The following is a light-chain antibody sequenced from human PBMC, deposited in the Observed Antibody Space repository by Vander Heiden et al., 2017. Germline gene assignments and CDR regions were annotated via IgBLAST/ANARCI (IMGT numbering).Light chain of an antibody. CDR1: SSNIGRNT. V-gene: IGLV1-44*01. CDR3: AAWDDSLTGWV. J-gene: IGLJ3*02. Sequence: QSVLTQPPSASGTPGQRVTISCSGSSSNIGRNTVNWYQQLPGTAPKVLIYDNNQRPSGIPERFSGSKSGTSASLAISGLQSEDEADYYCAAWDDSLTGWVFGGGTKLTVL. CDR2: DNN.